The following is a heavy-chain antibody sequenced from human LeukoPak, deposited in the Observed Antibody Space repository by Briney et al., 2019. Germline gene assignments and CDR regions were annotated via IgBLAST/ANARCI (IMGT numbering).Heavy chain of an antibody. CDR2: IYYSGST. CDR1: GGSISSSSYY. Sequence: PSETLSLTCTVSGGSISSSSYYWGWIPRPPGKGLEWIGSIYYSGSTYYNPSLKSRVTISVDTSKNQFSLKLSSVTAADTAVYYCATIVVVVAATEYWGQGTLVTVSS. J-gene: IGHJ4*02. CDR3: ATIVVVVAATEY. V-gene: IGHV4-39*01. D-gene: IGHD2-15*01.